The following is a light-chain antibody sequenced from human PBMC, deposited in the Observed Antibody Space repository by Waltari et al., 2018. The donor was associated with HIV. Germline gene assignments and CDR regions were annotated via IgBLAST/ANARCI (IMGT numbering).Light chain of an antibody. CDR2: DTS. CDR1: PVAVTSGHS. J-gene: IGLJ2*01. CDR3: LLSYSGARPVV. V-gene: IGLV7-46*01. Sequence: QAVVTPEPSLTVSPGGTVTPTCGPSPVAVTSGHSPYWFQQKPGQAPRTMIYDTSNKHSWTPARFSGSLLGGKAALTLSGAQPEDEAEYYCLLSYSGARPVVFGGGTKLTVL.